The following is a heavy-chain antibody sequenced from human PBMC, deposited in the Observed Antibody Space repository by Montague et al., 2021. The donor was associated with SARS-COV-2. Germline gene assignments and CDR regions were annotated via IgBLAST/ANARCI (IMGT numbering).Heavy chain of an antibody. J-gene: IGHJ4*02. CDR3: ARDSEYSIDY. CDR2: LLLGKKRYN. CDR1: GDSVVELRRR. V-gene: IGHV6-1*01. D-gene: IGHD6-6*01. Sequence: CAISGDSVVELRRRSEEHTSELQSRFERVCRLLLGKKRYNDYAVSMQSRVTINPDTSKNQFSLHVNSVTPEDTAVYYCARDSEYSIDYWGQGLMVTVSS.